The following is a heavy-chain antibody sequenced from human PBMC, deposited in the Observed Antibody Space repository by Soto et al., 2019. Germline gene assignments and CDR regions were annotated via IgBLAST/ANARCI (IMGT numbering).Heavy chain of an antibody. V-gene: IGHV3-33*01. CDR1: GFTFSSYG. CDR3: ARETGYSSSWPTDYGMDV. CDR2: IWYDGSNK. D-gene: IGHD6-13*01. Sequence: PGGSLRLSCAASGFTFSSYGMHWVRQAPGKGLEWVAVIWYDGSNKYYADSVKGRFTISRDNSKNTLCLQMNSLRAEDTAVYYCARETGYSSSWPTDYGMDVWGQGTTVTVS. J-gene: IGHJ6*02.